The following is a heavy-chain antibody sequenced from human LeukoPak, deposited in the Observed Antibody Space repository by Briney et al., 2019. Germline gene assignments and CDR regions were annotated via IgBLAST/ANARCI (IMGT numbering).Heavy chain of an antibody. CDR3: ASSYSGSSHSPVVSLDY. Sequence: SETLSLTCTVSGGSISSYYWSWIRQPPGKGLEWIGYIYYSGSTNYNPSLKSRVTISVDTSKNQFSLKLSSVTAADTAVYYCASSYSGSSHSPVVSLDYWGQGTLVTVSS. CDR2: IYYSGST. D-gene: IGHD1-26*01. CDR1: GGSISSYY. V-gene: IGHV4-59*08. J-gene: IGHJ4*02.